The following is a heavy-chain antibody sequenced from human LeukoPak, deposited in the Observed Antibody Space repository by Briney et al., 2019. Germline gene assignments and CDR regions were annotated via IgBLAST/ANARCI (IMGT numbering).Heavy chain of an antibody. J-gene: IGHJ4*02. CDR2: IYTSGST. CDR3: ARSMGSWGLGAFDI. D-gene: IGHD7-27*01. CDR1: GGSISSYY. Sequence: SETLSLTCTVSGGSISSYYWSWIRQPAGKGLEWIGRIYTSGSTNYNPSLKSRVTMSVDTSKNQFSLKLSSVTAADTAVYYCARSMGSWGLGAFDIWGQGTLVTVSS. V-gene: IGHV4-4*07.